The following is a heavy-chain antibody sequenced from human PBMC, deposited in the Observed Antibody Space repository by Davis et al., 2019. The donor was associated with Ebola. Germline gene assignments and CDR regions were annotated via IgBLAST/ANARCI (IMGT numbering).Heavy chain of an antibody. CDR3: AKEGGGAAQDY. Sequence: PGGSLRLSCTASGFAFSTRAMSWVRQAPGKGLEWVSTISSGGDRIYYADSVEGRFTISRDNSRNTLFLQMNSLRAEDTAVYYCAKEGGGAAQDYWGQGTLVTVSS. V-gene: IGHV3-23*01. CDR1: GFAFSTRA. D-gene: IGHD6-6*01. CDR2: ISSGGDRI. J-gene: IGHJ4*02.